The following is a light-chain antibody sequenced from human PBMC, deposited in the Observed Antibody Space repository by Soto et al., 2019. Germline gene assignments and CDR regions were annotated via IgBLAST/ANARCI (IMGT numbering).Light chain of an antibody. Sequence: EIVMTQSPATLSVSPGERATLSCRAIQRVSSTLAWYQQKPGQAPRLLIYGASTRATGIPARFSGSGSGTEFTLTISSLQSEDFAVYYCQQYNNWPPWTFGQGTKVEIK. J-gene: IGKJ1*01. CDR1: QRVSST. CDR2: GAS. CDR3: QQYNNWPPWT. V-gene: IGKV3-15*01.